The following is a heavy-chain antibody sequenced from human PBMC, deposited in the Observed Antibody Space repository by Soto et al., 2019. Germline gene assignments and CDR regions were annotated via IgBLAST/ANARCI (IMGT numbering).Heavy chain of an antibody. J-gene: IGHJ4*02. Sequence: QITLKESGPTLVKPTQTLTLTCTFSGFSLSTSGVGVGWIRQPPGKALEWLALIYWDDDKRYSPSLKSRLTITKDTSKNQVVLTMTNMDPVDTATYYCAHRPGYDSSGYTDFDYWGQGTLVTVSS. D-gene: IGHD3-22*01. CDR2: IYWDDDK. V-gene: IGHV2-5*02. CDR1: GFSLSTSGVG. CDR3: AHRPGYDSSGYTDFDY.